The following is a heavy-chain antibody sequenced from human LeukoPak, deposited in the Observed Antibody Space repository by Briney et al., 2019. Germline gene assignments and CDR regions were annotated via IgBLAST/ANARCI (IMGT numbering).Heavy chain of an antibody. J-gene: IGHJ4*02. V-gene: IGHV1-2*02. CDR3: ARTYTVTAPYFDY. CDR1: GYTLTVYY. D-gene: IGHD4-17*01. CDR2: INPNSGGT. Sequence: APVTVSFKASGYTLTVYYMHWVRQAPGQGLGWMGWINPNSGGTNYAQKFQGRVTMTRDTSISTAYMELGRLTSDDTAVYYCARTYTVTAPYFDYWGQGTLVTVSS.